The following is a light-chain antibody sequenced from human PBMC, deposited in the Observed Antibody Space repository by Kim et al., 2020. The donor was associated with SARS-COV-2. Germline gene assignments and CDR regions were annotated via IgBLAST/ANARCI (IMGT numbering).Light chain of an antibody. CDR3: AAWDDSLNGRAV. J-gene: IGLJ2*01. CDR2: SNN. CDR1: SSNIGSNT. Sequence: QSVLTQPPSASGTPGQRVTISCSGSSSNIGSNTVNWYQQLPGTAPKLLIYSNNQRPSGVPDRFSGSKSGTSASLAISGLQSEDEADYYCAAWDDSLNGRAVSGGGTQLTVL. V-gene: IGLV1-44*01.